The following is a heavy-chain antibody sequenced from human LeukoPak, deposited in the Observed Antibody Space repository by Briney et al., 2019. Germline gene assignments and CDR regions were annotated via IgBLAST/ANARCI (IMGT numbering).Heavy chain of an antibody. Sequence: GGSLRLSCAASGFTFSSYSTNWVRQAPGKGLEWVSSISSSSSYIYYADSVKGRFTISRDNAKNSLYLQMNSLRAEDTAVYYCARAKTHYYDSSGYYPTFDPWGQGTLVTVSS. CDR1: GFTFSSYS. CDR2: ISSSSSYI. CDR3: ARAKTHYYDSSGYYPTFDP. J-gene: IGHJ5*02. V-gene: IGHV3-21*01. D-gene: IGHD3-22*01.